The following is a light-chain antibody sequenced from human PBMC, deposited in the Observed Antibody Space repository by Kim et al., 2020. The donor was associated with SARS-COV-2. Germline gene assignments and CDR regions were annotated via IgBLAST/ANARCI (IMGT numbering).Light chain of an antibody. V-gene: IGKV3-20*01. Sequence: PGERTTFSCTASQRVSGNFLAWYQQKPGPPPSLLIYGASSRAAGIPDRFRGGGSGTDFTLTISRLDPEDFAVYYCQQYFGSPTFGQGTRLEIK. CDR3: QQYFGSPT. CDR1: QRVSGNF. J-gene: IGKJ5*01. CDR2: GAS.